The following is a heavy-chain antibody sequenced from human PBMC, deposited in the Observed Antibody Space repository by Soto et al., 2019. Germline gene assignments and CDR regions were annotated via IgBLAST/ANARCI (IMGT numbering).Heavy chain of an antibody. CDR1: GGTFSSYT. V-gene: IGHV1-69*02. J-gene: IGHJ6*03. CDR3: ARGGYCSSTSCWDSGYXYYYMDV. CDR2: IIPILGIA. D-gene: IGHD2-2*01. Sequence: ASVKVSCKASGGTFSSYTISWVRQAPGQGLEWMGRIIPILGIANYAQKFQGRVTITADKSTSTAYMELSSLRSEDTAVYYCARGGYCSSTSCWDSGYXYYYMDVWGKGTTVTVSS.